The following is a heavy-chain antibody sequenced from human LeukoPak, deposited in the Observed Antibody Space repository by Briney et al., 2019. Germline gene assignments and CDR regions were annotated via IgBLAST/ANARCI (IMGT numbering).Heavy chain of an antibody. CDR2: ISWDGGST. CDR3: AKDNELWHSGSPHYMDV. D-gene: IGHD1-26*01. V-gene: IGHV3-43D*03. CDR1: GFTFDDYA. J-gene: IGHJ6*03. Sequence: GGSLRLSCAASGFTFDDYAMHWVRQAPGKGLEWVSLISWDGGSTYYADSVKGRFTISRGNSKNSLYLQMNSLRAEDTALYYCAKDNELWHSGSPHYMDVWGKGTTVTVSS.